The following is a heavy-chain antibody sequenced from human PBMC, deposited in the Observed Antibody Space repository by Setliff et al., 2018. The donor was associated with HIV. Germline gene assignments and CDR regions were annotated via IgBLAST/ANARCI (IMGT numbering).Heavy chain of an antibody. CDR2: INHSGNT. V-gene: IGHV4-34*01. CDR1: GGSFSGY. D-gene: IGHD2-2*01. Sequence: PPETLSLTCAVSGGSFSGYWRWIRQSPGKGLEWLGEINHSGNTHYDPSLKSRLTISIDTSKKQFSLKLTSVTAADAAIYYCVASSSWSCRLNYWGQGTLVTVSS. J-gene: IGHJ4*02. CDR3: VASSSWSCRLNY.